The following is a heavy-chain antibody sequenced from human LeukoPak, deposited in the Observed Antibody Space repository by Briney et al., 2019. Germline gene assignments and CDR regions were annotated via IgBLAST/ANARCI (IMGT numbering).Heavy chain of an antibody. J-gene: IGHJ3*02. V-gene: IGHV3-73*01. CDR1: GFTFSGSA. CDR3: TRLAYYDFWSGSPDAFDI. D-gene: IGHD3-3*01. Sequence: PGGSLRLSCAASGFTFSGSAVDWVRQASGKGLEWVGRIRSKANSYATAYAASVKGRLTISRDDSKNTAYLQMNSLKTEDTAVYYCTRLAYYDFWSGSPDAFDIWGQGTMVTVSS. CDR2: IRSKANSYAT.